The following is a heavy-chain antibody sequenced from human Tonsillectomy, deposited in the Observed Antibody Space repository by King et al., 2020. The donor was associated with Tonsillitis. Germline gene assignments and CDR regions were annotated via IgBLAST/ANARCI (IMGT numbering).Heavy chain of an antibody. D-gene: IGHD6-6*01. V-gene: IGHV3-30*02. J-gene: IGHJ5*02. CDR3: AKESNPSRPFDN. CDR1: GITFSSYA. CDR2: IQYDVSLQ. Sequence: VQLVESGGGVVQPGGSLTLSCAASGITFSSYAMHWVRQAPGKGLEWVAFIQYDVSLQYYADSVKGRFTISRDDSKHTLNLKMNSLRSEDTALYYCAKESNPSRPFDNWGQGTLVTVSS.